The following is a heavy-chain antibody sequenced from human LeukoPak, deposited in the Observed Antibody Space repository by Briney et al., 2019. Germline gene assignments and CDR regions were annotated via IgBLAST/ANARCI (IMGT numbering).Heavy chain of an antibody. CDR1: GFIFRNYA. J-gene: IGHJ4*02. CDR3: ARGALYEWELTDY. D-gene: IGHD1-26*01. Sequence: PGGSLRLSCAASGFIFRNYAMSWVRQGPARGLEWVSSLRGDGSTFYADSVKGRFTLSRDDSKNTLYLQMNSLRAEDTAVYYCARGALYEWELTDYWGQGTLVTVSS. CDR2: LRGDGST. V-gene: IGHV3-23*01.